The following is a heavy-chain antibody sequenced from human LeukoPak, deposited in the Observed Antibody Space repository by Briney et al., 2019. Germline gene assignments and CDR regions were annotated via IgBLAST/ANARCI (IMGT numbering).Heavy chain of an antibody. J-gene: IGHJ4*02. D-gene: IGHD6-13*01. CDR3: AHRTDSSSWTGDYFDY. CDR2: IDWDDDK. CDR1: GFSLSTSGVG. V-gene: IGHV2-5*02. Sequence: SGPTLVKPTQTLTLTCTFSGFSLSTSGVGVGWIRQPPGKALEWLALIDWDDDKRYSPSLKSRLTITKDTSKNQVVLTMTNMDPVDTATYYCAHRTDSSSWTGDYFDYWGQGTLVTVSS.